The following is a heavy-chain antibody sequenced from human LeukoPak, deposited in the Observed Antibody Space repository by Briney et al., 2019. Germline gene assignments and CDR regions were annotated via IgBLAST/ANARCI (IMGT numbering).Heavy chain of an antibody. V-gene: IGHV4-59*01. CDR2: IYYSGST. J-gene: IGHJ4*02. CDR1: GGSISSYY. D-gene: IGHD5-12*01. Sequence: PSETLPLTCTVSGGSISSYYWSWIRQPPGKGLEWIGYIYYSGSTNYNPSLKSRVTISVDTSKNQFSLKLSSVTAADTAVYYCASYSGYDKTFDYWGQGTLVTVSS. CDR3: ASYSGYDKTFDY.